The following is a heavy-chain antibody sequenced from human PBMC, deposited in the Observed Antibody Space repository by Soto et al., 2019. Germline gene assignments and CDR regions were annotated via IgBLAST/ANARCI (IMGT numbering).Heavy chain of an antibody. D-gene: IGHD3-16*01. CDR1: GFTFSKYA. J-gene: IGHJ4*02. V-gene: IGHV3-23*01. CDR2: ISGSGTTT. CDR3: VKFFVETGGSSGWAWSLAS. Sequence: EVQLLESGGGLVQPGGSLRLSCAASGFTFSKYAMSWVRQAPGKGLEWVSAISGSGTTTYSADSVRGRFTISRDNSNNMLNLQMNSPSPEDTALYYCVKFFVETGGSSGWAWSLASWGQGTLVTVSS.